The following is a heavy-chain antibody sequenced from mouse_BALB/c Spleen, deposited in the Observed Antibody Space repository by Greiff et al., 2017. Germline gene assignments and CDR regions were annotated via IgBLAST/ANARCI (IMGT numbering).Heavy chain of an antibody. V-gene: IGHV5-17*02. CDR2: ISSGSSTI. D-gene: IGHD4-1*01. J-gene: IGHJ3*01. Sequence: EVQVVESGGGLVQPGGSRKLSCAASGFSFSSFGMHWVRQAPEKGLEWVAYISSGSSTIYYADTVKGRFTISRDNNKNTLFLQMTSLRSEDTAMYYSATGTRTRDWVAYWGQGTLVTVSA. CDR3: ATGTRTRDWVAY. CDR1: GFSFSSFG.